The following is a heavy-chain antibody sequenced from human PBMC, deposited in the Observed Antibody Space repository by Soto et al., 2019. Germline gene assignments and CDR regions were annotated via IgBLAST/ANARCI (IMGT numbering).Heavy chain of an antibody. CDR1: GFTFSGFG. J-gene: IGHJ3*02. D-gene: IGHD4-4*01. CDR2: IWYDGSKK. CDR3: ARGRGGSDGSNYAHFDI. V-gene: IGHV3-33*01. Sequence: QVQLVESGGGVVQPGTSLRLSCEASGFTFSGFGMHWVRQAPGKGLEWVAVIWYDGSKKYYADCVKGRFTISRDNSKKALYLKINSLTGAHTAVYYCARGRGGSDGSNYAHFDIWGQGTLVTVSS.